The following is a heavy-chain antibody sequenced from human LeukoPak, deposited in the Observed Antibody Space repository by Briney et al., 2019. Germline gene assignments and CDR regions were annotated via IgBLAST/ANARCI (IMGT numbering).Heavy chain of an antibody. J-gene: IGHJ5*02. CDR1: GYSISSGYQ. CDR2: IFHSGSA. Sequence: SETLSLTCSVSGYSISSGYQWAWIRQSPGKGLEWIGSIFHSGSAHYNPSLKSRVTISVDTSRNQFSLKLNSVSATDTAVYYCARDPRWLTPDCTSTSCYEDYFDPWGQGTLVTVSS. D-gene: IGHD2-2*01. V-gene: IGHV4-38-2*02. CDR3: ARDPRWLTPDCTSTSCYEDYFDP.